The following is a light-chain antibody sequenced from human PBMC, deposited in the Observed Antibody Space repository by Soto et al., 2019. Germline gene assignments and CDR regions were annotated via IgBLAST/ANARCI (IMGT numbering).Light chain of an antibody. CDR3: QQYGSSPIT. Sequence: EIVLTQSPGTLSLSPGERATLSCRTSQSVSSSILAWYHQKPGQAPRLLIYDASSRASGIPDRFSGSRSGTDFTLTISRLEPEDFGVFYCQQYGSSPITFGQGTRLEIK. CDR1: QSVSSSI. CDR2: DAS. V-gene: IGKV3-20*01. J-gene: IGKJ5*01.